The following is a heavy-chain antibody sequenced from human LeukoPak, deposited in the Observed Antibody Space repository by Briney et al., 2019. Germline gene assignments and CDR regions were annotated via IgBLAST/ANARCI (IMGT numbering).Heavy chain of an antibody. CDR3: ATISNARVRGVINYYYYYMDV. CDR1: GFTFSSYA. V-gene: IGHV3-23*01. J-gene: IGHJ6*03. Sequence: GGSLRLSCAASGFTFSSYAMSWVRQAPGKGLEWVSAISGSGGSTYYADSVKGRFTISRDNSKNTLYLQMNSLRAEDTAVYYCATISNARVRGVINYYYYYMDVWGKGTTVTVSS. CDR2: ISGSGGST. D-gene: IGHD3-10*01.